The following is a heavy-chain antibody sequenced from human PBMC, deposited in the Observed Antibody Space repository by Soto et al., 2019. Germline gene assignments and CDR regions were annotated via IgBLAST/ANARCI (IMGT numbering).Heavy chain of an antibody. D-gene: IGHD3-3*01. Sequence: GGSLRLSCAASGFTFSSYSMNWVRQAPGKGLEWVSSISSSSSYIYYADSVKGRFTISRDNAKNSLYLQMNSLRAEDTAVYYCARVGPYDFWSGYDAFDIWGQGTMVTV. V-gene: IGHV3-21*01. CDR2: ISSSSSYI. J-gene: IGHJ3*02. CDR1: GFTFSSYS. CDR3: ARVGPYDFWSGYDAFDI.